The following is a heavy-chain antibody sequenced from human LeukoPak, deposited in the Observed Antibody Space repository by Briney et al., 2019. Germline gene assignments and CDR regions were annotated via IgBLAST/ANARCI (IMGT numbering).Heavy chain of an antibody. Sequence: GGSLRLSCAASGFTFSSYEMNWVRQAPGKGLEWVSYISSSGSTIYYADSVKGRFTISRDNAKNSLYLQLNSLRAEDTAVYYCASRNYYYGMDVWGQGTTVTVSS. CDR1: GFTFSSYE. CDR2: ISSSGSTI. CDR3: ASRNYYYGMDV. J-gene: IGHJ6*02. V-gene: IGHV3-48*03.